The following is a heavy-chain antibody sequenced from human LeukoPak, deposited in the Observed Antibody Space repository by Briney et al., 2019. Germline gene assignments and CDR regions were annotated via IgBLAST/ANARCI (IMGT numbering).Heavy chain of an antibody. CDR2: IHHSGST. CDR3: ARVYCTNTICFLLGDY. J-gene: IGHJ4*02. CDR1: GGSVSSTHW. D-gene: IGHD2-2*01. V-gene: IGHV4-4*02. Sequence: KTSGTLSLTCAVSGGSVSSTHWWTWVRQPPGKGLEWIGEIHHSGSTNYNPSLKSRVTISVDKSKNQFSLRLSSVTAADTAVYYCARVYCTNTICFLLGDYWGQGTPVTVSS.